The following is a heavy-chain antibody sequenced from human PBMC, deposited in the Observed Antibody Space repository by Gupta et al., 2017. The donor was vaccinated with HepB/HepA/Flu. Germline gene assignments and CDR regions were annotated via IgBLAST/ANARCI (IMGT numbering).Heavy chain of an antibody. CDR2: MSFDGKDR. Sequence: QVQLMESGGGVVYPGGSLRLSCEASGFRLSRYGMQWVRQAPGKGLEWVAGMSFDGKDRHYTHSVEGRFTISRDDPKNLLFLDMNGLTSEDTAIYYCAKAGLTYGLRYYYIDVWGRGTTVIVSS. D-gene: IGHD3-10*01. J-gene: IGHJ6*03. V-gene: IGHV3-30*18. CDR1: GFRLSRYG. CDR3: AKAGLTYGLRYYYIDV.